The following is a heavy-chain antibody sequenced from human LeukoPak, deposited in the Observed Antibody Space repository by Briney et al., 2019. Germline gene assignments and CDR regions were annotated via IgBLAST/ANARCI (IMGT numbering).Heavy chain of an antibody. Sequence: AGGSLSLSCVASGFTFSNYWMRWVRQAPGKGRVWVSRMNNDGSTINYADSVKGRFTISRNNAKNTPYLQMNSLRVDDTAVYYCATAGNYRLDNWGQGVLVTVSS. CDR2: MNNDGSTI. CDR1: GFTFSNYW. J-gene: IGHJ4*02. CDR3: ATAGNYRLDN. D-gene: IGHD1-7*01. V-gene: IGHV3-74*01.